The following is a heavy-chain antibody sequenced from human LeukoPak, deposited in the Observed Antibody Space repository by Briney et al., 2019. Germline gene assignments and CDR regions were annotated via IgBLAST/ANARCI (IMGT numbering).Heavy chain of an antibody. V-gene: IGHV3-21*01. CDR3: ARAEALKFRDFDY. Sequence: SVKLSCKSSGYTFTNYYMYWVRQAPGQGLEWMGTITSSGSYIYYADSVKGRFTISRDNARNTLYLQMNSLRAEDTATYYCARAEALKFRDFDYWGQGTLVTVSS. CDR2: ITSSGSYI. CDR1: GYTFTNYY. J-gene: IGHJ4*02.